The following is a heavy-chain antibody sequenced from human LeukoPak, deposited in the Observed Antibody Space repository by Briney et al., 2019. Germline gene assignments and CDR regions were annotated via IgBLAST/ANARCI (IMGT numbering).Heavy chain of an antibody. J-gene: IGHJ4*02. V-gene: IGHV4-39*07. CDR3: GREVVKEIGGWVDS. D-gene: IGHD6-19*01. CDR2: MYYSGST. CDR1: GGSITTSPYY. Sequence: SETLSLTCTISGGSITTSPYYWGWIRQPPGRGLEWIGSMYYSGSTYYNPSLKSRVTISGDTSKNQLSLKLRSVTAADTAMYYCGREVVKEIGGWVDSWGQGTLVTVSS.